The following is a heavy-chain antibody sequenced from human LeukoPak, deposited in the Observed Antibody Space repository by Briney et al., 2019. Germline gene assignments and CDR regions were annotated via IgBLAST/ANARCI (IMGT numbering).Heavy chain of an antibody. CDR3: STVFGGYNSVNMPPVVPVY. J-gene: IGHJ4*03. D-gene: IGHD5-24*01. CDR1: GYIFKNYF. Sequence: RKASGYIFKNYFIHWIQQSPGKGLKWMGRIDPADGETKYAEKFQGRVTLTADTPTETVYMEMSSLRFEDTALYYCSTVFGGYNSVNMPPVVPVYWGHGALVSVSA. V-gene: IGHV1-69-2*01. CDR2: IDPADGET.